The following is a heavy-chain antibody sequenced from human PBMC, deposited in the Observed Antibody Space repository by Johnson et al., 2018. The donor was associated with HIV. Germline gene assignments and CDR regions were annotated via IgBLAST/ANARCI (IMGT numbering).Heavy chain of an antibody. D-gene: IGHD1-26*01. Sequence: QVQLVESGGGVVQPGRSLRLSCAASGFTFSSYAMHWVRQAPGKGLEWVAGISYDGSNKYYADSVKGRFTISRDNSKNTLYLQMNSLRPEDTSVYYCAKSRDLVGAGAFDIWGQGTMGTVSS. CDR1: GFTFSSYA. J-gene: IGHJ3*02. V-gene: IGHV3-30-3*01. CDR3: AKSRDLVGAGAFDI. CDR2: ISYDGSNK.